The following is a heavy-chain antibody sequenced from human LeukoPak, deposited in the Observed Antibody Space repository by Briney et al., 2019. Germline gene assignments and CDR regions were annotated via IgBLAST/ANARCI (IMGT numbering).Heavy chain of an antibody. V-gene: IGHV3-7*01. CDR1: GFAFSSYW. Sequence: SGGSLRLSCAASGFAFSSYWASWVRQAPGKGLEWVANINQDGSGQNYVDSVRGRFTISRDNAKNSVYLQMNSLRAEDTAVYYCARSLWPEDYWGQEILVTVSS. J-gene: IGHJ4*02. D-gene: IGHD2-21*01. CDR3: ARSLWPEDY. CDR2: INQDGSGQ.